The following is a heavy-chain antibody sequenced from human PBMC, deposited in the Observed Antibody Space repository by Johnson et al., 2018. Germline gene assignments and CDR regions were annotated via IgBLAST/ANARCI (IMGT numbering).Heavy chain of an antibody. D-gene: IGHD1-26*01. CDR1: GFTVSSNY. CDR3: ATPLLAWEREGAFDI. J-gene: IGHJ3*02. Sequence: VQLVQSGGGLIQPGGSLRLSCAASGFTVSSNYMSWVRQAPGQGLEWVAAIYSGGSTYSADSATGRFTIPIDNSKDTLCLQMKSLRAEDTAVYYCATPLLAWEREGAFDIWGQGTMVTVSS. CDR2: IYSGGST. V-gene: IGHV3-53*01.